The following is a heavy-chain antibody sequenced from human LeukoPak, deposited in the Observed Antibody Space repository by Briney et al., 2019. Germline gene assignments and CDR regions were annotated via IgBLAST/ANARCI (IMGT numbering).Heavy chain of an antibody. J-gene: IGHJ3*02. V-gene: IGHV1-69*13. CDR2: NIPIFGTG. Sequence: GASVKVSCKASGGTFSNYAISWVRQAPGQGLEWMGGNIPIFGTGNYAQKFQGRVTITADESTSTAYMELSSLRSEDTAVYFCARDFHYSGSGSYYNRAFDIWGQGTVVTVSS. D-gene: IGHD3-10*01. CDR1: GGTFSNYA. CDR3: ARDFHYSGSGSYYNRAFDI.